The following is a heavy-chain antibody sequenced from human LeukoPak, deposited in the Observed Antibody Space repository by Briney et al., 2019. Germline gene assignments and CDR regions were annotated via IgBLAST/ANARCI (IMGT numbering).Heavy chain of an antibody. D-gene: IGHD6-19*01. CDR1: GFTFSHYW. Sequence: GGSLRLSCAASGFTFSHYWMSWVRQAPGRGLQWVANIKEDGSVKYYVDSVKGRFTISRDNAKNSLYLQMNSLRAEDTAVYYCARARYSSGWYSDYWGQGTLVTVSS. V-gene: IGHV3-7*01. J-gene: IGHJ4*02. CDR3: ARARYSSGWYSDY. CDR2: IKEDGSVK.